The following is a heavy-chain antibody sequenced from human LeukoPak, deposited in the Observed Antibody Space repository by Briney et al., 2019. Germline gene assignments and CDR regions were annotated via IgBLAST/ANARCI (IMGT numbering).Heavy chain of an antibody. CDR2: ISTSGRYT. D-gene: IGHD3-16*01. CDR1: GFTFSDYD. V-gene: IGHV3-11*06. J-gene: IGHJ3*02. Sequence: GGSLRLSCAASGFTFSDYDMNWIRQAPGKGLEWVSSISTSGRYTYYAESVKGRFTISRDNAKDSLYLQINSLRAEDTAVYYCARDKVTWGNDAFEIWGQGTMVTVSS. CDR3: ARDKVTWGNDAFEI.